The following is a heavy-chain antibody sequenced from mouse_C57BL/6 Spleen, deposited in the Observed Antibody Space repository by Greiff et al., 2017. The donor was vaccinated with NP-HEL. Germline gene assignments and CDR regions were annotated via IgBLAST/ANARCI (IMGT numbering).Heavy chain of an antibody. CDR3: YSNCCCSSTWFAY. J-gene: IGHJ3*01. CDR1: GYTFTSYW. Sequence: VQLQQSGAELVKPGASVKLSCKASGYTFTSYWMHWVKQRPGQGLEWIGMIHPNSGSTNYNEKFKSKATLTVDKSSSTAYMQLRSLTSEDSSVYYVYSNCCCSSTWFAYWGKGTL. D-gene: IGHD1-1*01. V-gene: IGHV1-64*01. CDR2: IHPNSGST.